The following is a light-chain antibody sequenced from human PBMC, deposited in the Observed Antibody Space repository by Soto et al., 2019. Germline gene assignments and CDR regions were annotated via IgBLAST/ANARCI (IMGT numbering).Light chain of an antibody. V-gene: IGKV1-5*03. CDR2: KAS. J-gene: IGKJ1*01. Sequence: DIQMTQSPSTLSASVGDRVTITCRASQSISDWLAWYQQKPGKAPNLLIYKASRLQSGVPSRFSGSGSGTEFTLTISSLQPDDFATYYCQQYSGHWTFGQGTKVEIK. CDR3: QQYSGHWT. CDR1: QSISDW.